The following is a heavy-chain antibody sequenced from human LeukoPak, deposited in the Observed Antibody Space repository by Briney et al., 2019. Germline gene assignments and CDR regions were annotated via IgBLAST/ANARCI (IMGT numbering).Heavy chain of an antibody. CDR3: AKDGSNYFDY. Sequence: PGRSLRLSCAASGFTFSSYGMHLVRQAPGKGLEWVAVISYDGSNKYYADSVKGRFTISRDNSKNTLYLQMNSLRAEDTAVYYCAKDGSNYFDYWGQGTLVTVSS. V-gene: IGHV3-30*18. D-gene: IGHD5-12*01. CDR2: ISYDGSNK. CDR1: GFTFSSYG. J-gene: IGHJ4*02.